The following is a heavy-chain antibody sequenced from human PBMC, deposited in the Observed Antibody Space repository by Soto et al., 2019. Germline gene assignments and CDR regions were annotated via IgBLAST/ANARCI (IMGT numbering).Heavy chain of an antibody. J-gene: IGHJ4*02. Sequence: PSETLSLTCNVSGGSVSSVKYFWSWIRQPPGKGLEWIAYIYNNGNTNYNPSLKSRATISVDTSKNQCPLKLTSVTAADSAVYFCARTVMPVGNLAAFDHWGQEVPVTVSS. D-gene: IGHD7-27*01. V-gene: IGHV4-61*01. CDR3: ARTVMPVGNLAAFDH. CDR1: GGSVSSVKYF. CDR2: IYNNGNT.